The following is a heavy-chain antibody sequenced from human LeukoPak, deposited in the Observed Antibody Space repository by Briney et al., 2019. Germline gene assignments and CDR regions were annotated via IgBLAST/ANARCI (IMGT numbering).Heavy chain of an antibody. V-gene: IGHV3-21*01. D-gene: IGHD2-15*01. CDR3: AVVAGEDPEDPFDF. CDR2: ISSSSSYI. J-gene: IGHJ4*02. CDR1: GFTFSSYS. Sequence: GGSLRLSCAASGFTFSSYSMNWVRQAPGKGLEWVSSISSSSSYIYYADSVKGRFTIYRDNAMNSLYLQMNSLGAEDTAVYYCAVVAGEDPEDPFDFWGQGTLVTVSS.